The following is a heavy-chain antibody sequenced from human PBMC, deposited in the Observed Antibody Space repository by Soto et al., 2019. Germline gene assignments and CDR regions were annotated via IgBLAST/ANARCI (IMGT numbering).Heavy chain of an antibody. CDR3: GRGFQPLITSSGVVTPRTYSGMDV. Sequence: QVQLVESGGGVVQPGRSLRLSCAASGFTFSSYAMHWVRQAPGKGLEWVAVISYDGSNKYYADSVKGRFTISRDNSKNTLYLQMNSLRAEDTAVYYCGRGFQPLITSSGVVTPRTYSGMDVWGQGTTVTVSS. CDR2: ISYDGSNK. D-gene: IGHD3-3*01. J-gene: IGHJ6*02. CDR1: GFTFSSYA. V-gene: IGHV3-30-3*01.